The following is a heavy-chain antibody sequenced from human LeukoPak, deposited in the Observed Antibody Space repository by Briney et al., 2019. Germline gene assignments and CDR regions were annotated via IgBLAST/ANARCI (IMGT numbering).Heavy chain of an antibody. Sequence: PPETLSLTSTVSGGSTSRSSYYWGCIRHPPGKGLEWIGSIYYSGSTYYNPSLKSRVTISVDTSKNQFSLKLSSVTAADTAVYYCARDGYSYGYDYWGQGTLVTVSS. CDR2: IYYSGST. V-gene: IGHV4-39*02. CDR1: GGSTSRSSYY. J-gene: IGHJ4*02. CDR3: ARDGYSYGYDY. D-gene: IGHD5-18*01.